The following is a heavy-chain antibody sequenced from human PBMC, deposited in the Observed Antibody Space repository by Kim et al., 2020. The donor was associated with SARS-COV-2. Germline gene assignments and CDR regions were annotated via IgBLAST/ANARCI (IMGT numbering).Heavy chain of an antibody. D-gene: IGHD3-9*01. J-gene: IGHJ4*02. Sequence: ASVKVSCKVSGYTLTELSMHWVRQAPGKGLEWMGGFDPEDGETIYAQKFQGRVTMTEDTSTDTAYMELSSLRSEDTAVYYCATQYYYDILTGLDYWGQGTLVTVSS. CDR1: GYTLTELS. V-gene: IGHV1-24*01. CDR2: FDPEDGET. CDR3: ATQYYYDILTGLDY.